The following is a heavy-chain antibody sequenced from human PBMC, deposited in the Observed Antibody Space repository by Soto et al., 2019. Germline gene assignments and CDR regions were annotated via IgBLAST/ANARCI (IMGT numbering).Heavy chain of an antibody. CDR2: IYYSGST. J-gene: IGHJ4*02. CDR1: GGSVSSNSYS. Sequence: PSETLSLTCTVSGGSVSSNSYSWGWIRQPPGKGLEWIGSIYYSGSTYYNPSLKSRVTISVDTSKNQFSLKLSSVTAADTAVYYCARRGSGSYSDYWGQGTLVTVSS. CDR3: ARRGSGSYSDY. D-gene: IGHD3-10*01. V-gene: IGHV4-39*01.